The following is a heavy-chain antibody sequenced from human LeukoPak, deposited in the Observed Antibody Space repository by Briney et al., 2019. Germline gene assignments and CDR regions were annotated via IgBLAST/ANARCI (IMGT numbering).Heavy chain of an antibody. CDR2: ISGSGGST. Sequence: GGSLRLSCAASGFTFSSYWMHWVRQAPGKGLEWVSAISGSGGSTYYADSVKGRFTISRDNSKNTLYLQMNSLRAEDTAVYYCAKVPRYDILTGYYLDYFDYWGQGTLVTVSS. CDR3: AKVPRYDILTGYYLDYFDY. CDR1: GFTFSSYW. J-gene: IGHJ4*02. D-gene: IGHD3-9*01. V-gene: IGHV3-23*01.